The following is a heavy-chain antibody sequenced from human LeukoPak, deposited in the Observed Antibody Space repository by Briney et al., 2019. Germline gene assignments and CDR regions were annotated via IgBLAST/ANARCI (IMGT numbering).Heavy chain of an antibody. CDR2: VIPIFGTA. CDR3: ARESSGSYGFDY. V-gene: IGHV1-69*01. J-gene: IGHJ4*02. D-gene: IGHD1-26*01. CDR1: GGTFSSYA. Sequence: SVKVSCKASGGTFSSYAISWVRQAPGQGLEWMGGVIPIFGTANYAQKFQGRVTITADESTSTAYMELSSLRSEDTAVYYCARESSGSYGFDYWGQGTLVTVSS.